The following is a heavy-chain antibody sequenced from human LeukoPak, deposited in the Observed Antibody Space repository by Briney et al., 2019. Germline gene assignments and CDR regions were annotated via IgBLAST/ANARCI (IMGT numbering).Heavy chain of an antibody. CDR2: FDPKDGDT. D-gene: IGHD3-22*01. CDR3: VSPTTGYSSGSRFDY. J-gene: IGHJ4*02. V-gene: IGHV1-24*01. CDR1: GYTLTELS. Sequence: GASVKVSCKVSGYTLTELSVHWVRQAPGKGLEWMGNFDPKDGDTIYAQRFQGRVTITADESTSTAYMELSSLRSEDTAVYYCVSPTTGYSSGSRFDYWGQGTLVTVSS.